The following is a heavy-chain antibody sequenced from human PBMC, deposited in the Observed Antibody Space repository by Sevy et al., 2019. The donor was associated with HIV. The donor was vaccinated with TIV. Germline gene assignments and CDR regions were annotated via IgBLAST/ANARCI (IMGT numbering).Heavy chain of an antibody. CDR3: ARWGPPSMVRGVKTLGERSMRYYGMDV. J-gene: IGHJ6*02. Sequence: SETLSLTCTVSGGSISSYYWSWIRQPAGKGLEWIGRIYTSGSTNYNPSLKSRVTMSVDSSKNQFSLKLRSVTAADTAGNYCARWGPPSMVRGVKTLGERSMRYYGMDVWGQGTTVTVSS. V-gene: IGHV4-4*07. CDR1: GGSISSYY. CDR2: IYTSGST. D-gene: IGHD3-10*01.